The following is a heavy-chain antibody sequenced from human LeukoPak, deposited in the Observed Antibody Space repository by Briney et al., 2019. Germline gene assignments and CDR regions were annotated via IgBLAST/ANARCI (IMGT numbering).Heavy chain of an antibody. CDR3: AREDSSSWAIDF. V-gene: IGHV1-2*02. CDR1: GYTFTDYY. Sequence: ASVKVSCKASGYTFTDYYMHWVRLAPGQGLEWMGWINPNSGDTNYAEKFQGRVTMTRDTSISTAYMEVSSLRSDGTAVYYCAREDSSSWAIDFWGQGTLVTVSS. CDR2: INPNSGDT. D-gene: IGHD6-6*01. J-gene: IGHJ4*02.